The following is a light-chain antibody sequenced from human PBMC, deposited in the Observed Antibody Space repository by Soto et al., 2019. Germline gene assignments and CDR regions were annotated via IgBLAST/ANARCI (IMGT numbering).Light chain of an antibody. CDR1: RDIGND. CDR3: LQHFNFSWT. Sequence: AIQMTQSPSSLSASVGDRVTITCRASRDIGNDLGWYQQKPGKAPKHLIFAASNLQSGVPSRFSGGGSGTDFTLSISSLQADDFATYYCLQHFNFSWTFGQGTMVE. V-gene: IGKV1-6*01. CDR2: AAS. J-gene: IGKJ1*01.